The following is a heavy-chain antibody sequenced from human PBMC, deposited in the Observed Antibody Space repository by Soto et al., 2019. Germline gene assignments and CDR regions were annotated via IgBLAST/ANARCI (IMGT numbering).Heavy chain of an antibody. D-gene: IGHD7-27*01. V-gene: IGHV4-31*03. CDR3: ASAGSGYYFDY. CDR1: GGSISSGGYY. CDR2: IYYSVIT. J-gene: IGHJ4*02. Sequence: TLSLTCTVSGGSISSGGYYWSWIRQYPGKGLEWIGYIYYSVITSYNPSLKSRLTISVDTSKNQFSLELSSVTAADTAVYYCASAGSGYYFDYWGQGALVTVSS.